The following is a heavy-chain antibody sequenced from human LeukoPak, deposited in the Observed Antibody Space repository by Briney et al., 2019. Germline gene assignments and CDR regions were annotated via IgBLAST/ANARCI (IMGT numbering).Heavy chain of an antibody. Sequence: PSETLSLTCAVSGGSISSGGYSWSWIRQPPGKGLEWIGYIYYSGSTYYNPSLKSRVTISVDTSKNQFSLKLSSVTAADTAVYYCARHRASLRDSSFDYWGQGTLVTVSS. D-gene: IGHD3-22*01. CDR2: IYYSGST. CDR3: ARHRASLRDSSFDY. J-gene: IGHJ4*02. CDR1: GGSISSGGYS. V-gene: IGHV4-30-4*07.